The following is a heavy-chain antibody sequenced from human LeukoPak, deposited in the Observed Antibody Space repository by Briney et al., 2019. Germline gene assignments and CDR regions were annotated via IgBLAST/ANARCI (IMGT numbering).Heavy chain of an antibody. J-gene: IGHJ4*02. Sequence: ASETLSLTCAVSGGSISSSNWWSWVRRPPGKGLEWIGEIYHSGSTNYNPSLKSRVTISVDKSKNQFSLKLSSVTAADTAVYYCASAIAAAGTWFDYWGQGTLVTVSS. D-gene: IGHD6-13*01. V-gene: IGHV4-4*02. CDR2: IYHSGST. CDR1: GGSISSSNW. CDR3: ASAIAAAGTWFDY.